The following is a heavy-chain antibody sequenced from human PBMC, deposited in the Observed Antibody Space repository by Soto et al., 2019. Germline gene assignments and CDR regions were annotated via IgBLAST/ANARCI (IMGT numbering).Heavy chain of an antibody. CDR1: GGSISGEGYY. CDR3: ARAWTATAGWANWFDR. D-gene: IGHD6-13*01. J-gene: IGHJ5*02. V-gene: IGHV4-31*03. Sequence: QVQLQESGPGLVEPSQTLSLTCTVSGGSISGEGYYWSWIRQYSGRGLEWIGYIHYSGSTYYNPSLKGRVIISVDTSKTQFFLNLSSVTAADTAVYYCARAWTATAGWANWFDRWGQGTLVTVSS. CDR2: IHYSGST.